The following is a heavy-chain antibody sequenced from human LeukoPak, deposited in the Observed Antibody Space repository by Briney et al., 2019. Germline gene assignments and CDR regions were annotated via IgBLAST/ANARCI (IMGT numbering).Heavy chain of an antibody. Sequence: PGGSLRLSCAASGFTFDDYAMHWVRQAPGEGLEWVSGISWNSGSIGYADSVKGRFTISRDNAKNSLYLQMDSLRAEDTALYYCAPGESSDYWGQGTLVTVSS. J-gene: IGHJ4*02. CDR1: GFTFDDYA. CDR3: APGESSDY. CDR2: ISWNSGSI. D-gene: IGHD3-10*01. V-gene: IGHV3-9*01.